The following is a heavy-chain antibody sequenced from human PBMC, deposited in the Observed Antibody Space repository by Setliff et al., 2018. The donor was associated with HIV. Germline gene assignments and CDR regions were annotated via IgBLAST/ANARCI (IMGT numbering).Heavy chain of an antibody. J-gene: IGHJ4*02. CDR1: GYSFTAYQ. CDR2: MNPSTGEV. CDR3: ARPSHVYGDNGPLGY. V-gene: IGHV1-8*01. D-gene: IGHD2-21*01. Sequence: ASVKVSCKTFGYSFTAYQINWVRQATGQALEWMAWMNPSTGEVGYAQKFQGRLAMTSDSSASIAYMELRGLRSEDTAIYYCARPSHVYGDNGPLGYWGQGTLVTVSS.